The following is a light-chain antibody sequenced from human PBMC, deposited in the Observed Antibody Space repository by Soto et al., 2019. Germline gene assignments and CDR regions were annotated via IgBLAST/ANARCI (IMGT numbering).Light chain of an antibody. CDR3: SSYAGRNNYV. V-gene: IGLV2-8*01. J-gene: IGLJ1*01. CDR1: SSDVGGYNY. CDR2: EVN. Sequence: QSALTQPPSASGSPGQSVTISCTGTSSDVGGYNYVSWYQQHPGKPPKLLIYEVNARPSGVPDRFSGSKSGNTATLTVSGLQAEDEADYYCSSYAGRNNYVFGTGTRSPS.